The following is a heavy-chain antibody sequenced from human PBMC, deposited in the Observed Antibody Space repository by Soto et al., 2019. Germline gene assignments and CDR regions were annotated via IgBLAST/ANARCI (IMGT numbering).Heavy chain of an antibody. CDR1: GGTFSSYT. Sequence: QVQLVQSGAEVKKPGSSVKVSCKASGGTFSSYTISWVRQAPGQGLEWMGRIIPILGIANYAQKFQGRVTLTADKSTSTAYMELSRLRSEYTAVYYCASRMSSGYYYGMDVWGQGTTVTVSS. J-gene: IGHJ6*02. V-gene: IGHV1-69*02. CDR3: ASRMSSGYYYGMDV. CDR2: IIPILGIA. D-gene: IGHD3-10*01.